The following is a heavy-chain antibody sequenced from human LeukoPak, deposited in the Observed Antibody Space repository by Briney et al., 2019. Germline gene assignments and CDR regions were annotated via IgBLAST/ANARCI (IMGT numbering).Heavy chain of an antibody. J-gene: IGHJ4*02. CDR3: AKVETAAAATLRGFDY. CDR1: GFTFSSYA. D-gene: IGHD6-13*01. Sequence: GGSLRLSCAASGFTFSSYAMSWVRQAPGKGLEWVSSIGGSGGSTYYADSVKGRFTISRDNSKNTLYLQMDSLRAEDTAVYYCAKVETAAAATLRGFDYWGQGTLVTVSS. CDR2: IGGSGGST. V-gene: IGHV3-23*01.